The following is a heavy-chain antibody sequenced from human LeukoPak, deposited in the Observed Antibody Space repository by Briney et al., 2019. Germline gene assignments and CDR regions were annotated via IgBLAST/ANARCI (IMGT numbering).Heavy chain of an antibody. Sequence: GRSQRLSCAASVFTFSRYGMHCVRQAPGKGLEWVAVISYDGSNKYYADSVKGRFTISRHNSKNTLYLQMNSLRAEDTAVYYCAQGGLHIVVVTALEYWGQGALVTVSS. CDR1: VFTFSRYG. CDR2: ISYDGSNK. J-gene: IGHJ4*02. D-gene: IGHD2-21*02. V-gene: IGHV3-30*18. CDR3: AQGGLHIVVVTALEY.